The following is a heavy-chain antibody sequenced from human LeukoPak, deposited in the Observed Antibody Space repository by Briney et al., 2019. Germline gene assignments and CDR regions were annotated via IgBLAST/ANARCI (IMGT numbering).Heavy chain of an antibody. CDR3: ARATMVRGVMSWYYYYYMDV. CDR2: MNPNSGNT. CDR1: GYTFTSYD. J-gene: IGHJ6*03. V-gene: IGHV1-8*01. Sequence: ASVKVSCKASGYTFTSYDINWVRQATGQGLEWMGWMNPNSGNTGYAQKFQGRVTMTRNTSISTAYMELSSLRSEDTAVYYCARATMVRGVMSWYYYYYMDVWGKGTTVTVSS. D-gene: IGHD3-10*01.